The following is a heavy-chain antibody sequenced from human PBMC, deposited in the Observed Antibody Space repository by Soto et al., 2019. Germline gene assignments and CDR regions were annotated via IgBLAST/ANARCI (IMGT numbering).Heavy chain of an antibody. CDR3: ARDDPIRGLGY. CDR2: ISSSSSTI. V-gene: IGHV3-48*01. Sequence: GGSLRLSCAASGFTFSSYSMNWVRQAPGKGLEWVSYISSSSSTIYYADSVKGRFTISRDNAKNSLYLQMNSLRAEDTAVYYCARDDPIRGLGYWGQGTLVTVSS. CDR1: GFTFSSYS. J-gene: IGHJ4*02. D-gene: IGHD3-10*01.